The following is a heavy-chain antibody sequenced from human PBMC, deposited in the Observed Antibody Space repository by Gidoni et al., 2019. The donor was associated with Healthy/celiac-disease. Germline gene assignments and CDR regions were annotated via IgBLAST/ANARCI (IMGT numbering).Heavy chain of an antibody. D-gene: IGHD3-3*01. Sequence: GYTFTSYGISWVRQAPGQGLEWMGWISAYNGNTNYAQKLQGRVTMTTDTSTSTAYMELRSLRSDDTAVYYCARVTGHAPVSFTYYDFWSGYPFDTGRFDYYMDVWGKGTTVTVSS. J-gene: IGHJ6*03. CDR2: ISAYNGNT. CDR1: GYTFTSYG. CDR3: ARVTGHAPVSFTYYDFWSGYPFDTGRFDYYMDV. V-gene: IGHV1-18*01.